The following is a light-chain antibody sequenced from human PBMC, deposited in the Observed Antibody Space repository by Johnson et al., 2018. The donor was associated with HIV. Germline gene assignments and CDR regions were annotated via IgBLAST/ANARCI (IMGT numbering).Light chain of an antibody. CDR1: SSNIGNNY. CDR2: ENN. J-gene: IGLJ1*01. CDR3: ATWDSSLSTYV. Sequence: QAVLTQPPSVSAAPGQKVTISCSGSSSNIGNNYVSWYQQLPGTAPKLLIYENNKRPSGIPDRFSGSKSGPSATLGSTGLQTGDEADYCCATWDSSLSTYVFGTGTKVTVL. V-gene: IGLV1-51*02.